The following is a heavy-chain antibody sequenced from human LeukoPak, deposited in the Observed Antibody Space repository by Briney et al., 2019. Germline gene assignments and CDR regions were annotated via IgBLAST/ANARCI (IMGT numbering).Heavy chain of an antibody. CDR3: AKEATGTTYYYYYMDV. CDR1: GFTFSSYA. J-gene: IGHJ6*03. Sequence: GRSPRLSCAASGFTFSSYAMSCVRQAPGKGLEWVSAISGSGGSTYYADSVKGRFTISRDNSKNTLYLQMNSLRAEDTAVYYCAKEATGTTYYYYYMDVWGKGTTVTVSS. V-gene: IGHV3-23*01. D-gene: IGHD1-7*01. CDR2: ISGSGGST.